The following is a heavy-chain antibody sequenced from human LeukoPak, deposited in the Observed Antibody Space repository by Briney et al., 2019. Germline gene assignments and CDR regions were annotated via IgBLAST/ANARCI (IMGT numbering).Heavy chain of an antibody. CDR1: GGSLSSYY. CDR3: AKDRQQLVRGDYFDY. D-gene: IGHD6-13*01. CDR2: VSHTGST. V-gene: IGHV4-59*12. Sequence: SETLSLTCTVSGGSLSSYYWSWIRQPPGKGLEWIGYVSHTGSTNHNPSLKSRVTISVDTSKNQVSLKLSSVTAADTAVYYCAKDRQQLVRGDYFDYWGQGTLVTVSS. J-gene: IGHJ4*02.